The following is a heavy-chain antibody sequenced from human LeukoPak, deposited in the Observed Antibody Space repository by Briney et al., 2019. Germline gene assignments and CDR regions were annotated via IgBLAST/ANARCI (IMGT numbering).Heavy chain of an antibody. J-gene: IGHJ4*02. CDR1: GGSISSSSYY. V-gene: IGHV4-39*01. CDR2: FYYSGNT. D-gene: IGHD6-19*01. CDR3: ARAVAHYFDY. Sequence: SETLSLTCTVSGGSISSSSYYWGWIRRPPGKGLEWIGSFYYSGNTYYNPSLKSRVTISVDTSKNQFSLKLSSVTAADTAVYYCARAVAHYFDYWGQGTLVTVSS.